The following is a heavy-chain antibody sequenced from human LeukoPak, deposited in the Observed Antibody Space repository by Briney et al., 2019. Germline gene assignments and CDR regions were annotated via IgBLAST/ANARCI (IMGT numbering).Heavy chain of an antibody. Sequence: PSETLSLTCAVYGGSFSDYYWSWIRQPPGKGLEWIGEINHSGSTNYNPSLKSRVTISVDTSKNQFSLKLSSVTAADTAVYYCSSGYRGFDPWGQGTLVTVSS. CDR1: GGSFSDYY. CDR3: SSGYRGFDP. CDR2: INHSGST. D-gene: IGHD5-12*01. V-gene: IGHV4-34*01. J-gene: IGHJ5*02.